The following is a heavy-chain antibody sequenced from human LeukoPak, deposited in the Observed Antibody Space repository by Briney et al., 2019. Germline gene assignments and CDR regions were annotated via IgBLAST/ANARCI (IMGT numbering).Heavy chain of an antibody. CDR1: GGSISSYY. J-gene: IGHJ4*02. Sequence: SETLSLTCTVSGGSISSYYWSWIRQHPGKGLEWIGYIYYSGSTYYNPSLKSRVTISVDTSKNQFSLKLSSVTAADTAVYYCARGPRGYFPDYWGQGTLVTVSS. V-gene: IGHV4-59*06. D-gene: IGHD3-22*01. CDR3: ARGPRGYFPDY. CDR2: IYYSGST.